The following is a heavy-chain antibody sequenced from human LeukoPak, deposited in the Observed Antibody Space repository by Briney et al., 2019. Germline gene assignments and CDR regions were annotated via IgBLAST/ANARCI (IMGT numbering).Heavy chain of an antibody. V-gene: IGHV1-3*01. J-gene: IGHJ5*02. CDR1: GYTFTDYA. CDR3: AREAVVVVAATPRNWFDP. CDR2: INAGNGKT. D-gene: IGHD2-15*01. Sequence: GASVRVSCKTSGYTFTDYAMHWLRQAPGQRGEWMGWINAGNGKTEYSQKFQGRVTITRDTSASTAYMELSSLRSEDTAIYYCAREAVVVVAATPRNWFDPWGQGTLVTVSS.